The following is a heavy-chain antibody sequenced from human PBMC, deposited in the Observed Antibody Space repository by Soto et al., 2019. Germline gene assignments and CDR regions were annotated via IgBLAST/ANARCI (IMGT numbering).Heavy chain of an antibody. J-gene: IGHJ4*02. Sequence: PGRSLRLSCAASGFTFSSYSMSWGRQAPGKGLEWVSGFRTSGDGGTTYYADSVKGRFTISRDNSKNMLFLQMNSLRAEDTAIYYCAKKVNSGPGSQYFDYWGQGTLVTVSS. CDR3: AKKVNSGPGSQYFDY. V-gene: IGHV3-23*01. CDR1: GFTFSSYS. CDR2: FRTSGDGGTT. D-gene: IGHD3-10*01.